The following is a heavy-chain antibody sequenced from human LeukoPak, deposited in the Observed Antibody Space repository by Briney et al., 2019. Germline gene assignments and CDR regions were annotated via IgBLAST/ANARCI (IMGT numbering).Heavy chain of an antibody. CDR2: IYYSGNT. J-gene: IGHJ5*02. D-gene: IGHD3-10*01. CDR1: GGSISSYF. V-gene: IGHV4-59*08. CDR3: AASVWFGELIDSP. Sequence: SETLSLTCTVSGGSISSYFWSWIRQPPGKGLEWIGYIYYSGNTNYNPSLKSRVAISVDTSKNQFSLKLSSVTAADTAVYYCAASVWFGELIDSPWGQGTLVTVSS.